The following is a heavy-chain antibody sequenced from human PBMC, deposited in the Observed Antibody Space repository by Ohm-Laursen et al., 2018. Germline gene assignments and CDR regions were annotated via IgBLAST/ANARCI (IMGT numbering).Heavy chain of an antibody. V-gene: IGHV4-59*01. CDR1: GGPISSYY. D-gene: IGHD3-22*01. Sequence: GTLSLTCTVSGGPISSYYWSWIRQPPGKGLEWIGYISYRGTTNYNPSLKSRVTISVDTSKNQFSLKLSSVTAADTALYYCARIESDSGGYWYFGMDVWGQGTTVTVSS. J-gene: IGHJ6*02. CDR2: ISYRGTT. CDR3: ARIESDSGGYWYFGMDV.